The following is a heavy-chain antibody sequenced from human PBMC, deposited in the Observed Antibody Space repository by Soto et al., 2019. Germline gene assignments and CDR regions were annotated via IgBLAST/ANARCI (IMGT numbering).Heavy chain of an antibody. V-gene: IGHV1-2*02. Sequence: ASVKVSRMATGYTFIGYHMHWVRQAPGRGVGWMGWINPNSGGTNYAQKFQGRVTITRDTTISTAYMELSRLRSDDTAVYYCARDAGTNWFDPWGQGTLVTVSS. CDR1: GYTFIGYH. CDR3: ARDAGTNWFDP. CDR2: INPNSGGT. J-gene: IGHJ5*02. D-gene: IGHD1-1*01.